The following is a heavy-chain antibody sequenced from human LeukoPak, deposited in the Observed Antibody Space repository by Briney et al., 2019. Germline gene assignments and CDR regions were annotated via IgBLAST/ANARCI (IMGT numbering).Heavy chain of an antibody. D-gene: IGHD6-19*01. V-gene: IGHV3-30-3*01. J-gene: IGHJ4*02. Sequence: PGRSLRLPCAASGFTFSSYAMHWVRQAPGKGLEWVAVISYDGSNKYYADSVRGRFTISRDNSKNTLYLQMNSLRAEDTAVYYCARDRDSGWYSFDYWGQGTLVTVSS. CDR1: GFTFSSYA. CDR3: ARDRDSGWYSFDY. CDR2: ISYDGSNK.